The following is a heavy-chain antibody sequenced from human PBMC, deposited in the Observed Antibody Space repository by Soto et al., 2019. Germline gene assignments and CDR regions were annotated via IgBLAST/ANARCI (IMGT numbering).Heavy chain of an antibody. CDR1: GGTFSSYA. J-gene: IGHJ4*02. V-gene: IGHV1-69*06. CDR3: VREVHYYDSSGYYIW. D-gene: IGHD3-22*01. Sequence: QVQLVQSGAEVKKPGYSVKVSCNASGGTFSSYAISWVRQAPGQGLEWMGGLIPIFGTANYAQKFQGRVTITADKSTSTAYMELSSLRSEDTAVYYCVREVHYYDSSGYYIWWGQGTLVTVSS. CDR2: LIPIFGTA.